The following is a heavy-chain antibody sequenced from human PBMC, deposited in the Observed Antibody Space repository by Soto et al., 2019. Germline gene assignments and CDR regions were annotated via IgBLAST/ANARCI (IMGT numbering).Heavy chain of an antibody. CDR3: VRYLNGYNYYYYYGMDV. Sequence: GESLKISCKGSGYSFTSYWIGWVRQMPGKGLEWMGIIYPGDSDTRYSPSFQGQVTISADKSISTAYLQWSSLKASDTAMYYCVRYLNGYNYYYYYGMDVWGQGTTVTVSS. CDR2: IYPGDSDT. J-gene: IGHJ6*02. V-gene: IGHV5-51*01. CDR1: GYSFTSYW. D-gene: IGHD5-12*01.